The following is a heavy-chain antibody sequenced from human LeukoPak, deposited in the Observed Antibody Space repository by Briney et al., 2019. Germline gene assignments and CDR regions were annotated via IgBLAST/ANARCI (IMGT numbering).Heavy chain of an antibody. CDR2: ISSSSSTI. J-gene: IGHJ4*02. D-gene: IGHD2-15*01. V-gene: IGHV3-48*01. Sequence: GGSLRLSCAASGFTFSSYEMNWVRQAPGKGLEWVSYISSSSSTIYYADSVKGRFTISRDNAKNSLYLQMNSLRAEDTAVYYCAREDVVVVAATFDYWGQGTLVTVSS. CDR1: GFTFSSYE. CDR3: AREDVVVVAATFDY.